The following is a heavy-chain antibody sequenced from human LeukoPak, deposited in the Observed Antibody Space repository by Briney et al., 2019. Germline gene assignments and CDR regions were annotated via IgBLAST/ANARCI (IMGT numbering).Heavy chain of an antibody. Sequence: SVKVSCKASGGTFSSYAISWVRQAPGQGLEWMGGIIPIFGTANYAQKFQGRVTITADKSTSTAYMELSSLRSEDTPVYYRSRGYCSGGSCYSNWFDPWGQGTLVTVSS. CDR2: IIPIFGTA. CDR3: SRGYCSGGSCYSNWFDP. CDR1: GGTFSSYA. V-gene: IGHV1-69*06. J-gene: IGHJ5*02. D-gene: IGHD2-15*01.